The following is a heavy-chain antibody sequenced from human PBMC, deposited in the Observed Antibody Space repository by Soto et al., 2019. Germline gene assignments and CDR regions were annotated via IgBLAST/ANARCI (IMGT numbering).Heavy chain of an antibody. D-gene: IGHD3-22*01. CDR2: ITYDGITR. J-gene: IGHJ4*02. CDR3: ATAQKPNYPESSGAYLDY. CDR1: GFTFSDYE. V-gene: IGHV3-48*03. Sequence: GGSMRLSCSGSGFTFSDYEINWVRQTPGRGLEWLAKITYDGITRYHADSLKGRLSISRDNARNSVFLQMNGLRAEDSAIYYCATAQKPNYPESSGAYLDYWGQGTLVTVSS.